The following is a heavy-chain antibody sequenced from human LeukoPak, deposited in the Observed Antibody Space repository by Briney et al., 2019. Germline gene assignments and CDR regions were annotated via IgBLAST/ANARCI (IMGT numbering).Heavy chain of an antibody. J-gene: IGHJ3*02. D-gene: IGHD2-8*01. CDR2: FDPEDGET. CDR1: GYTLTELS. CDR3: ATAIVRREQMEAFDI. Sequence: ASVKVSCKVSGYTLTELSMHWVRQAPGKGLEWMGGFDPEDGETIYAQKFQGRATMTEDTSRDTAYMELSSLRSEDTAVYYCATAIVRREQMEAFDIWGQGTMVTVSS. V-gene: IGHV1-24*01.